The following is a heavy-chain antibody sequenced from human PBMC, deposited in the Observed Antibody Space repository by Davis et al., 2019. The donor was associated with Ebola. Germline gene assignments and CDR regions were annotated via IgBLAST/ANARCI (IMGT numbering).Heavy chain of an antibody. Sequence: GESLKISCAASGLTFSSYSMNWVRQAPGKGLEWVSSISSSSSYIYYADSVKGRFTISRDNAKNSLYLQMNSLRAEDTAVYYCARDQYYYVGGYYYYGMDVWGQGTTVTVSS. J-gene: IGHJ6*02. V-gene: IGHV3-21*01. CDR2: ISSSSSYI. CDR1: GLTFSSYS. CDR3: ARDQYYYVGGYYYYGMDV. D-gene: IGHD3-10*02.